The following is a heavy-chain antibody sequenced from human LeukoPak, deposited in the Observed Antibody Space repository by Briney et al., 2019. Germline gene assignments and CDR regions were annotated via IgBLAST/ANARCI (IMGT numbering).Heavy chain of an antibody. V-gene: IGHV3-74*01. CDR3: ARDRAYGDYLDY. J-gene: IGHJ4*02. CDR2: INSDGSST. CDR1: GFTFSSYW. D-gene: IGHD4-17*01. Sequence: GGSLRLSCAASGFTFSSYWMHWVRQAPGKGLVWVSRINSDGSSTSYADSVKGRFTISRDKAKNTLYLQMNSLRAEDTAVYYCARDRAYGDYLDYWGQGTLVTVSS.